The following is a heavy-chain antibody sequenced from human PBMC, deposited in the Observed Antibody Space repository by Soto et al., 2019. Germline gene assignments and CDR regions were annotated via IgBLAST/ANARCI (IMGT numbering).Heavy chain of an antibody. D-gene: IGHD2-8*01. Sequence: GGSLRLSCAASGFTFSSYAMSWVRQAPGKGLEWVSAISGSSGSTYYADSVKGRFTISRGNSKNTLYLQMNSLRAEDATVEYCGKGRAGFSIGGCRPFWVYWGQGTLVTVYS. CDR2: ISGSSGST. CDR3: GKGRAGFSIGGCRPFWVY. V-gene: IGHV3-23*01. CDR1: GFTFSSYA. J-gene: IGHJ4*02.